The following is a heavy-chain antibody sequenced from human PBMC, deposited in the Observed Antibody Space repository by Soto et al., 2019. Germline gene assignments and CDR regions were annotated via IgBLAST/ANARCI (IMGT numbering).Heavy chain of an antibody. D-gene: IGHD2-2*01. CDR3: ARGGGSPYHDHEFDY. Sequence: WNWIRKPPGQGPEWIGCIYYRGTTNYNASFNSRVTISLDTSKNQFSLKLTSVTTADTAVYYCARGGGSPYHDHEFDYWGQGILVTVSS. J-gene: IGHJ4*02. CDR2: IYYRGTT. V-gene: IGHV4-59*01.